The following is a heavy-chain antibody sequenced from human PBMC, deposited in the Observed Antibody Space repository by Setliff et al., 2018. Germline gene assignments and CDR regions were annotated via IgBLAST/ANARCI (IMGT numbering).Heavy chain of an antibody. Sequence: HPGGSLRLSCAASGFTFSSYAMCWVRQAPGKGLEWVSAISGSGGSTYYADSVKGRFTISRDNSKNTLYLQMNSLRAEDTAVYYCAKRDYYDSSGYLLPYMDVWGKGTTVTVSS. D-gene: IGHD3-22*01. CDR2: ISGSGGST. CDR3: AKRDYYDSSGYLLPYMDV. V-gene: IGHV3-23*01. J-gene: IGHJ6*03. CDR1: GFTFSSYA.